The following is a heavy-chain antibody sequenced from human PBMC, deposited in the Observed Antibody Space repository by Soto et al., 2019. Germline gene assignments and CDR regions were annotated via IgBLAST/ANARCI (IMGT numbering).Heavy chain of an antibody. Sequence: QVQLVESGGGVVQPGRSLRLSCAASGFTFSSYAMHWVRQAPGKGLEWVAVISYDGSNKYYADSVKGRFTISRDNSKNTLDLEMNSLRAEDPAVYYWAREGEDYVWGSYRPFDYWGQGTLVTVSS. CDR3: AREGEDYVWGSYRPFDY. CDR2: ISYDGSNK. D-gene: IGHD3-16*02. V-gene: IGHV3-30-3*01. CDR1: GFTFSSYA. J-gene: IGHJ4*02.